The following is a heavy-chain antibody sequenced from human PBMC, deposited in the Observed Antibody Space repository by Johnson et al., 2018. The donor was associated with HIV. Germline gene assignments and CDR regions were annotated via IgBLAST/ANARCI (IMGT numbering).Heavy chain of an antibody. J-gene: IGHJ3*02. Sequence: QVQLVESGGGVVQPGRSLRLSCVASGFTFSSYTMHWVRQAPGKGLEWVAVISYDGSNKYYADSVKGRFTISRDNSKNTLYLQMNSLRAEDTAVYYCARAGARAFDIWGQGTMVTVSS. CDR2: ISYDGSNK. D-gene: IGHD1-26*01. CDR3: ARAGARAFDI. V-gene: IGHV3-30-3*01. CDR1: GFTFSSYT.